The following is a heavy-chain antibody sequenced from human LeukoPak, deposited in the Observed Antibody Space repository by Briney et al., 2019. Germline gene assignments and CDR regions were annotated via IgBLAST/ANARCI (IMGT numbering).Heavy chain of an antibody. Sequence: PSETLSLTCTVSGGSISSSSYYWGWIRQPPGKGLEWIGSIYYSGSTYYNPSLKSRVTISVDTSKNQFSLNLSSVTAADTAVYYCARLGMLWFGEAHWGQGTLVTVSS. CDR2: IYYSGST. CDR1: GGSISSSSYY. CDR3: ARLGMLWFGEAH. V-gene: IGHV4-39*07. D-gene: IGHD3-10*01. J-gene: IGHJ4*02.